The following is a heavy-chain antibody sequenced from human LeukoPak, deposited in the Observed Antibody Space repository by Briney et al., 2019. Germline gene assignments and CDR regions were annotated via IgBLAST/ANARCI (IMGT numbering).Heavy chain of an antibody. J-gene: IGHJ4*02. CDR2: IRSKAYGGTT. CDR3: TRARRLLYSYGPFDY. V-gene: IGHV3-49*04. CDR1: GVTVSSNY. Sequence: GGSLRLSCAASGVTVSSNYMSWVRQAPGKGLEWVGFIRSKAYGGTTEYAASVKGRFTISRDDSKSIAYLQMNSLKTEDTAVYYCTRARRLLYSYGPFDYWGQGTLVTVSS. D-gene: IGHD5-18*01.